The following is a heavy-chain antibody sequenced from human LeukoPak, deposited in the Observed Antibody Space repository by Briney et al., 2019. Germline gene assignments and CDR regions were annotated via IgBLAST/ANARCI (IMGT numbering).Heavy chain of an antibody. J-gene: IGHJ4*02. Sequence: GGSLRLSCAASGFTFSTYAMNWVRQAPGKGLEWVSGISGSGGTTYYADSVQGRFTISRDNSKKTVFLQMNSLGAEDKAVYYCAKGDAVTAIFPLDYWGQGTLVIVSS. CDR2: ISGSGGTT. CDR1: GFTFSTYA. V-gene: IGHV3-23*01. D-gene: IGHD2-21*02. CDR3: AKGDAVTAIFPLDY.